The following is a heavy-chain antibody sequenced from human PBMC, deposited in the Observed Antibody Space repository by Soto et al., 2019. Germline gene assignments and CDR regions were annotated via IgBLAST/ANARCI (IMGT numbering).Heavy chain of an antibody. CDR3: ARSQGSSTSLEIYYYYYYGMDV. V-gene: IGHV1-69*01. Sequence: QVQLVQSGAEVKKPGSSVKVSCKASGGTFGSYAISWVRQAPGQGLEWMGGIIPIPGTENYAQQFQGRVTIAADESTSTAYMELSSLRSEDTAVYYCARSQGSSTSLEIYYYYYYGMDVWGQGTTVTVSS. J-gene: IGHJ6*02. CDR2: IIPIPGTE. D-gene: IGHD2-2*01. CDR1: GGTFGSYA.